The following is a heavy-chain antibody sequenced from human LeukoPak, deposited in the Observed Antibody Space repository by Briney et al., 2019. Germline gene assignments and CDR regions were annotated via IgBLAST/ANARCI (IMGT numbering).Heavy chain of an antibody. CDR2: ISSSSSTI. Sequence: GGSLRLSCAASGFTFSSYSMNWVRQAPGKGLEWVSYISSSSSTIYYADSVKGRFTISRDNAKNSLYLQMNSLRAEDTAVYYCASGAAAGHWGQGTLVTVSS. CDR1: GFTFSSYS. CDR3: ASGAAAGH. J-gene: IGHJ4*02. V-gene: IGHV3-48*04. D-gene: IGHD6-13*01.